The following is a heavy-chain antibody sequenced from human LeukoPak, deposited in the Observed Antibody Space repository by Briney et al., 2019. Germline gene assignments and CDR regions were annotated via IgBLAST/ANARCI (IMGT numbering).Heavy chain of an antibody. V-gene: IGHV1-18*01. CDR3: ARDGVWFGELPNWFDP. J-gene: IGHJ5*02. CDR2: SSAYNGNT. CDR1: GYTFTSYG. D-gene: IGHD3-10*01. Sequence: ASVKVSCKASGYTFTSYGISWVRQAPGQGLEWMGWSSAYNGNTNYAQKLQGRVTMTTDTSTSTAYMELRSLRSDDTAVYYCARDGVWFGELPNWFDPWGQGTLVTVSS.